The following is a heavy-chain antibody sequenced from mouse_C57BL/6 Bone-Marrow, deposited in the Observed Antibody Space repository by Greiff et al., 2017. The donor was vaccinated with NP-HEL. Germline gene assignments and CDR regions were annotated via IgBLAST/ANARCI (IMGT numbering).Heavy chain of an antibody. Sequence: QVQLKQSGAELARPGASVKLSCKASGYTFTSYGISWVKQRTGQGLEWIGEIYPRSGNTYYNEKFKGKATLTADKSSSTAYMELRSLTSEDSAVYFCASLIYYYAYFDYWGQGTTLTVSS. CDR3: ASLIYYYAYFDY. J-gene: IGHJ2*01. V-gene: IGHV1-81*01. CDR1: GYTFTSYG. CDR2: IYPRSGNT. D-gene: IGHD1-1*01.